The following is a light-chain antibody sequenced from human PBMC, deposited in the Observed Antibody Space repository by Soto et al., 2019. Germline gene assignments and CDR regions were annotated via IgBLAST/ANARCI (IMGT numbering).Light chain of an antibody. CDR3: QQYNNWPPLIT. V-gene: IGKV3-15*01. CDR2: GAS. Sequence: EIVMTQSPATLSVSPGERATLSCRASQSVSSNLAWYQQKPGQAPRLLIYGASTRATGIPARFSGSGSGTEFTLTISSLQSEDFAVYYCQQYNNWPPLITFGQGTRPEIK. J-gene: IGKJ5*01. CDR1: QSVSSN.